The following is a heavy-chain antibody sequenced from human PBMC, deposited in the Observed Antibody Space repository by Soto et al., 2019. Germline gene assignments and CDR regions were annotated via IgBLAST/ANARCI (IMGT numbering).Heavy chain of an antibody. CDR1: GFTFSSYS. J-gene: IGHJ4*02. D-gene: IGHD6-6*01. CDR3: ARDVYSSSRYFDY. Sequence: EVQLVESGGGLVKPGGSLSLSCAASGFTFSSYSMNWVRQAPGKGLEWVSSISSSSSYIYYADSVKGRFTISRDNAKNSLYLQMNSLRAEDTAVYYCARDVYSSSRYFDYWGQGTLVTVSS. V-gene: IGHV3-21*01. CDR2: ISSSSSYI.